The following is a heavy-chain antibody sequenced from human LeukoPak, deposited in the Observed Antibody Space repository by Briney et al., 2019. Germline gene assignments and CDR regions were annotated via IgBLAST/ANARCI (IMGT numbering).Heavy chain of an antibody. CDR1: GGSISSGGYS. CDR3: ARAAAAGGWSDP. CDR2: IYHSGST. D-gene: IGHD6-13*01. V-gene: IGHV4-30-2*01. J-gene: IGHJ5*02. Sequence: SETLSLTCAVSGGSISSGGYSWSWIRQPPGKGLEWIGYIYHSGSTYYNPSLKSRVTITVDRSKNQFSLKLSSVTAADTAVYYCARAAAAGGWSDPWGQGTLVTVSS.